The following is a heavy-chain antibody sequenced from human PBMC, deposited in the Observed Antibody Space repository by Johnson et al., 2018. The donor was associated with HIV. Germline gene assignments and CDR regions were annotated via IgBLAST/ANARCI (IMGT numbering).Heavy chain of an antibody. Sequence: VQLVESGGGLIQPGGYLRLSCAASGFTVSSNYMSWVRQAPGKGLAWVSVIYSGGSTYYADSVKGRFTISRDNSKNTLYLQMHSLSAEDTAVYDCASRVVCGSGWSDAFDIWGQGTMVTVSS. CDR2: IYSGGST. J-gene: IGHJ3*02. CDR3: ASRVVCGSGWSDAFDI. D-gene: IGHD6-19*01. V-gene: IGHV3-53*01. CDR1: GFTVSSNY.